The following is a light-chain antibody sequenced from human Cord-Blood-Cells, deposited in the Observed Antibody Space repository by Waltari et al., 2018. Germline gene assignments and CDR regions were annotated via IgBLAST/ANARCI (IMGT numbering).Light chain of an antibody. CDR2: EGS. CDR1: SSDVGSYNL. Sequence: QSALTQPASVSGSPGQSITISCTGTSSDVGSYNLVSWYQQHPGKSPKLMIYEGSKRPSGVSNLFSGSKSGNTASLTISGLQAEDEAYYYCCSYAGSSTWVFGGGTKLTVL. CDR3: CSYAGSSTWV. J-gene: IGLJ3*02. V-gene: IGLV2-23*01.